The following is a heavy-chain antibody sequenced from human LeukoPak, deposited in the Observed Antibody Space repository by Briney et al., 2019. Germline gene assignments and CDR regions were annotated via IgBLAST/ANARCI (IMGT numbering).Heavy chain of an antibody. CDR1: GDSISSYY. CDR3: ARTFYEQMPHFDY. D-gene: IGHD3-16*01. CDR2: IYYSGST. Sequence: PSETLSLTCTVSGDSISSYYWSWIRQPPGKGLEWIGYIYYSGSTNYNPSLKSRVTISVDTSKNQFSLKLSSVTAADTAVYYCARTFYEQMPHFDYWGQGTLVTVSS. J-gene: IGHJ4*02. V-gene: IGHV4-59*01.